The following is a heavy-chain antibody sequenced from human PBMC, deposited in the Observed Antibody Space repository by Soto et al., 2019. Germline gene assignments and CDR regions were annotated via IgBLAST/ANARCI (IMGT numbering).Heavy chain of an antibody. CDR3: TRDWIGQQLVPYYFDY. CDR1: GFTFGDYA. D-gene: IGHD6-13*01. V-gene: IGHV3-49*03. J-gene: IGHJ4*02. Sequence: GGSLRLSCTASGFTFGDYAMSWFRQAPGKGLEWVGFIRSKAYGGTTEYAASVKGRFTISRDDSKSIAYLQMNSLKTEDTAVYYCTRDWIGQQLVPYYFDYWGQGTLVTVSS. CDR2: IRSKAYGGTT.